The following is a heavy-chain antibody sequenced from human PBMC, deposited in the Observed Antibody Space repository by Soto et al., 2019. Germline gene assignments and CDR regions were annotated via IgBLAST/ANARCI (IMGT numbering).Heavy chain of an antibody. CDR1: GYTLTSYD. D-gene: IGHD3-16*02. J-gene: IGHJ6*03. CDR3: AREAGELSPQNYYYYMDV. V-gene: IGHV1-8*01. CDR2: MNPNSGNT. Sequence: GPSLKISCKASGYTLTSYDTNWARQFTGQGLEWMGWMNPNSGNTGYAQKFQGRVTMTRNTSISTAYMELSSLRSEDTAVYYCAREAGELSPQNYYYYMDVWGKGTTVTVSS.